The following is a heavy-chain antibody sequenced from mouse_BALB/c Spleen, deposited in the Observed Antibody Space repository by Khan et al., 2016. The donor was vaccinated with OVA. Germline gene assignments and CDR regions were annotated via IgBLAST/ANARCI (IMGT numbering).Heavy chain of an antibody. J-gene: IGHJ3*01. CDR3: VRDGAYYRNGGWFAY. CDR1: DYTFTSYT. D-gene: IGHD2-14*01. Sequence: QVQLQQSGAELARPGASVKMSCKASDYTFTSYTIHWIKLRPGQGLEWIGYINPSNGYTNYNQKFKDKATLTADKSSTTAYMQLSSLTSDDSAVYNSVRDGAYYRNGGWFAYWGQGTLVTVSA. CDR2: INPSNGYT. V-gene: IGHV1-4*01.